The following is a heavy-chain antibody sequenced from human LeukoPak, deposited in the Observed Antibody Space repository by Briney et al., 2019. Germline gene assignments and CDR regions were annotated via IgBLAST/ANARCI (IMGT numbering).Heavy chain of an antibody. CDR2: ISSNGGST. V-gene: IGHV3-64*04. J-gene: IGHJ4*02. D-gene: IGHD2-2*01. CDR1: GFTFSSYA. Sequence: GGSLRLPCSASGFTFSSYAMHWVRQAPGKGLEYVSAISSNGGSTYYADSVKGRFTISRDNSRNTLYLQMNSLRAEDTAVYYCAARGYCSSTSCLLEYWGQGTLVTVSS. CDR3: AARGYCSSTSCLLEY.